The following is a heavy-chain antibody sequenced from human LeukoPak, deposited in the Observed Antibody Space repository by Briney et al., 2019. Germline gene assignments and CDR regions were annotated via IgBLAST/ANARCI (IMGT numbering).Heavy chain of an antibody. CDR1: GFTFSDYY. Sequence: GGSLRLSCAASGFTFSDYYMSWIRQAPGKGLEWVSYISSSGSTIYYADSVKGRFTISRDNAKNSLYLQMNSLRAEDTAVYYCARYSSGLSYYYYYMDVWGKGTTVTVSS. J-gene: IGHJ6*03. V-gene: IGHV3-11*04. CDR3: ARYSSGLSYYYYYMDV. D-gene: IGHD6-19*01. CDR2: ISSSGSTI.